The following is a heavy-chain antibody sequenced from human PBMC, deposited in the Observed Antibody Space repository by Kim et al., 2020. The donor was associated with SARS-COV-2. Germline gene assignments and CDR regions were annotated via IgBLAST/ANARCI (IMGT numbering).Heavy chain of an antibody. V-gene: IGHV1-2*02. CDR1: GYTFTGYY. CDR2: INPNSGGT. D-gene: IGHD3-10*01. J-gene: IGHJ5*02. CDR3: ARERITMVRGVREGFDP. Sequence: ASVKVSCKASGYTFTGYYMHWVRQAPGQELEWMGWINPNSGGTNYAQKFQGRATMTRDTSISTAYMGLSRLRSDDTAVYYCARERITMVRGVREGFDPWGRGTLVTVSS.